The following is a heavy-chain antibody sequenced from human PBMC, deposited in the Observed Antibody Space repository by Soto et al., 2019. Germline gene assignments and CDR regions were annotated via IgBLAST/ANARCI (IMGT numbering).Heavy chain of an antibody. CDR1: GYTLTELS. J-gene: IGHJ5*02. V-gene: IGHV1-24*01. Sequence: QVQLVQSGAEVKKPGASVKVSCKVSGYTLTELSMHWVRQAPGKGVEWMGGFDPEDGETIYAQKFQGRVTMTEDTSTDTAYMQLRSLRSEDTAVYYCATGVRLEWLLFLDPWGQGTLVTVSS. CDR3: ATGVRLEWLLFLDP. CDR2: FDPEDGET. D-gene: IGHD3-3*01.